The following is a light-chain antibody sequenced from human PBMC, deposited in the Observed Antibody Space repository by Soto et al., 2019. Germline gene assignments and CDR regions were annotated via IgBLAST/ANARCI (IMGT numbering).Light chain of an antibody. Sequence: EIVMTQAPATLSVSPGERDTLSCRASQSVSSNLAWYQQKPGQAARLLIYGASTRATGIPARLSGSGSGREFTLTISGLQSEDFAVYYWQQYNNWPPWTFGQGTKVEIK. CDR3: QQYNNWPPWT. CDR1: QSVSSN. CDR2: GAS. J-gene: IGKJ1*01. V-gene: IGKV3-15*01.